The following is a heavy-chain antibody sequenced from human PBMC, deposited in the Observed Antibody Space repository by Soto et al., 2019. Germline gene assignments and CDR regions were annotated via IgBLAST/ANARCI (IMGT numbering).Heavy chain of an antibody. J-gene: IGHJ6*03. CDR3: ARDRVSSSWGGLPYYYMDV. CDR1: GFTFSSYW. D-gene: IGHD6-13*01. V-gene: IGHV3-7*01. Sequence: LRLSCAASGFTFSSYWMSWVRQAPXXXLEWVANIKQGGSEKYYVDSVKGRFTISRDNAKNSLYLQMNSLRAEDTAVYYCARDRVSSSWGGLPYYYMDVWGKGTTVTVSS. CDR2: IKQGGSEK.